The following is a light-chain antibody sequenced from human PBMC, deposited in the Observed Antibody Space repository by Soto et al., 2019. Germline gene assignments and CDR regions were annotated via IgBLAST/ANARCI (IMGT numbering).Light chain of an antibody. J-gene: IGKJ4*01. CDR3: QQRSNWLT. CDR1: QSVSSY. V-gene: IGKV3-11*01. CDR2: DAS. Sequence: EIVLTQSPATLSLSPVERATLSCRASQSVSSYLAWYQQKPGQAPRLLIYDASNRATGIPARFSGSGSGTDITLTISSLEPEDFAVYYSQQRSNWLTCGGGTKVEIK.